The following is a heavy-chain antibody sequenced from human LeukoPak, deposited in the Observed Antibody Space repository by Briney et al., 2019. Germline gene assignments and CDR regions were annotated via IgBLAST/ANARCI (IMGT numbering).Heavy chain of an antibody. CDR1: GFTVSNNY. CDR2: IYSGGST. Sequence: PGGSLRLSCAASGFTVSNNYMSWVRQAPGKGLEWVSLIYSGGSTHYADSLKGRFTISRDNANNSLSLLMNSLRVEDTALYYCAKWNRQPLVKGWFDTWGQGALVIVSS. V-gene: IGHV3-53*05. J-gene: IGHJ5*02. D-gene: IGHD6-13*01. CDR3: AKWNRQPLVKGWFDT.